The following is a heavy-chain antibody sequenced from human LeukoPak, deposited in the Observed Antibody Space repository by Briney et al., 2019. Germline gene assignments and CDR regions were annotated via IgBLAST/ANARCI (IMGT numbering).Heavy chain of an antibody. CDR3: ARGNSGSYYGFDY. CDR2: TYYTGTT. D-gene: IGHD1-26*01. Sequence: PSETLSLTCTLSGGSISSYYWSWIRQPPRKGLEWNGYTYYTGTTNYNPSLKSRVTISVGTSKNQFSLKLSSVTAADTAVYYCARGNSGSYYGFDYWGQGTLVTVSS. V-gene: IGHV4-59*01. J-gene: IGHJ4*02. CDR1: GGSISSYY.